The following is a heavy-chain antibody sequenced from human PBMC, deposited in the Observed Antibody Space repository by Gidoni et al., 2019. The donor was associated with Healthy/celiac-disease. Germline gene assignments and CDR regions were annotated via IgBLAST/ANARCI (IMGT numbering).Heavy chain of an antibody. Sequence: QVQLQESGPGLVKPSQTLSLTCTVPGGSISRGGYYWSWIRQHPGKGLEWIGYIYYSGSTYYNPSLKSRVTISVDTSKNQFSLKLSSVTAADTAVYYCATMPPPGSTVTSSDWGQGTLVTVSS. V-gene: IGHV4-31*03. J-gene: IGHJ4*02. CDR3: ATMPPPGSTVTSSD. CDR2: IYYSGST. CDR1: GGSISRGGYY. D-gene: IGHD4-17*01.